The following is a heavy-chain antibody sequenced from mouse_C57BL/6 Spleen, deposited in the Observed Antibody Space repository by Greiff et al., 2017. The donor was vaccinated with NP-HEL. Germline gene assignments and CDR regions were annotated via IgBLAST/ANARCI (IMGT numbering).Heavy chain of an antibody. CDR2: INPNYGTT. J-gene: IGHJ1*03. Sequence: EVQLQQSGPELVKPGASVKISCKASGYSFTDYNMNWVKQSNGKSLEWIGVINPNYGTTSYNQKFKGKATLTVDQSSSTAYMQLNSLTSEDSAVYYCYYYGSSTGWYFDVWGTGTTVTVSS. CDR1: GYSFTDYN. V-gene: IGHV1-39*01. CDR3: YYYGSSTGWYFDV. D-gene: IGHD1-1*01.